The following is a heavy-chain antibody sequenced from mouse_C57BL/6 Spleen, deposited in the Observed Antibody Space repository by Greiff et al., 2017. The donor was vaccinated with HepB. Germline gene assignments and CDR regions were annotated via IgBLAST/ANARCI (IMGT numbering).Heavy chain of an antibody. CDR2: IYPGSGST. CDR3: ARAKLRYYAMDY. V-gene: IGHV1-55*01. D-gene: IGHD1-1*01. Sequence: VQLQESGAELVKPGASVKMSCKASGYTFTSYWITWVKQRPGQGLEWIGDIYPGSGSTNYNEKFKSKATLTVDTSSSTAYMQLSSLTSEDSAVYYCARAKLRYYAMDYWGQGTSVTVSS. CDR1: GYTFTSYW. J-gene: IGHJ4*01.